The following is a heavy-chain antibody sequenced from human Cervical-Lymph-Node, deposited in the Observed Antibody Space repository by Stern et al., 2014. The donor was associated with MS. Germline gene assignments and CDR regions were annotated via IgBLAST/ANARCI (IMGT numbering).Heavy chain of an antibody. CDR1: GGSISDTNW. J-gene: IGHJ4*02. V-gene: IGHV4-4*02. Sequence: QVQLQESGPGLVKPSGTLSLTYAVSGGSISDTNWWSWVRQTPGMGLEWIGEIYHSGTANFSPSLESRVTMSVDKSKNQFSLELKSVTAADTAVYYCARVYSGYDWFDYWGQGTPVTVSS. CDR2: IYHSGTA. CDR3: ARVYSGYDWFDY. D-gene: IGHD5-12*01.